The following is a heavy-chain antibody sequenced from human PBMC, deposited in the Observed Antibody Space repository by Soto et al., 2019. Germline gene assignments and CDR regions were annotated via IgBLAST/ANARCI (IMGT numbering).Heavy chain of an antibody. V-gene: IGHV3-33*01. J-gene: IGHJ1*01. Sequence: PGGSLRLSCAASGFTFSSYGMHWVRQAPGKGLEWVAVIWYDGSNKYYADSVKGRFTISRDNSKNTLYLQMNSLRAEDTAVYYYARVGYGTKYFQHWGQGTLVTVSS. CDR3: ARVGYGTKYFQH. CDR2: IWYDGSNK. CDR1: GFTFSSYG. D-gene: IGHD1-1*01.